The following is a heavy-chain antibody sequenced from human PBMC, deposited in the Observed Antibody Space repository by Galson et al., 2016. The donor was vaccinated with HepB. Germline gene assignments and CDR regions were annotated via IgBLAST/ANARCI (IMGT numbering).Heavy chain of an antibody. CDR1: GDSLISSNW. CDR2: IYHRGST. V-gene: IGHV4-4*02. D-gene: IGHD3-16*01. J-gene: IGHJ4*02. Sequence: SETLSLTCAVSGDSLISSNWWIWVRQPPGKGLEWIGDIYHRGSTNYNPSLKSRVTMSLDMSKNHLSLKLRSVTAADTAVYYCARGGDVAEYWGQGTLVTVSS. CDR3: ARGGDVAEY.